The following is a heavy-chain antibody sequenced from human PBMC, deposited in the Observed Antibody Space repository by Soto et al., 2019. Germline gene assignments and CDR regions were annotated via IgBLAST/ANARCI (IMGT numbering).Heavy chain of an antibody. CDR3: ARVGRVVSKQRDWEYWYMDV. V-gene: IGHV3-74*01. J-gene: IGHJ6*03. CDR2: IDRDGSTT. CDR1: GFTFSSYW. D-gene: IGHD2-8*02. Sequence: GGSLRLSCAASGFTFSSYWMHWVRQAPGKGLVWVSRIDRDGSTTSYADSLKGRFTISRDNAKNTLYLQMNSLRAEDTAVYYCARVGRVVSKQRDWEYWYMDVWGKGTTVTVSS.